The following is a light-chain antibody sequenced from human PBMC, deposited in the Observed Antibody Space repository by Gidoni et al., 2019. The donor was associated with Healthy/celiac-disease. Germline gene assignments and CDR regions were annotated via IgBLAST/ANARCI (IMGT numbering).Light chain of an antibody. V-gene: IGKV3-20*01. J-gene: IGKJ4*01. CDR1: QSVSSSY. CDR3: QQYGSSPGT. Sequence: EIVLTLSPGTLSLSPGERATLSCRASQSVSSSYLAWYQQKPGQAPRLLIYGASSRATSITDMFGGSGSGAVFTLTISRLEAEDFAVYYCQQYGSSPGTFGRGTKVEIK. CDR2: GAS.